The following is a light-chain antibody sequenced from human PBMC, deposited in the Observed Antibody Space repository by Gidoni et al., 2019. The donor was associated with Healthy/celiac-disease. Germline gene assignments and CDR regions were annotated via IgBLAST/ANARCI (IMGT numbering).Light chain of an antibody. Sequence: QSVLTQPPPVSGAPGQSVTISCTGSSSNIGAGYDVHWYQQLPRTAPKLLIYGNSNRPSGVPDRFSGSKSGTSASLAITGLQAEDEADYYCQSYDSSLSGYVVFGGGTKLTVL. V-gene: IGLV1-40*01. CDR3: QSYDSSLSGYVV. CDR1: SSNIGAGYD. CDR2: GNS. J-gene: IGLJ2*01.